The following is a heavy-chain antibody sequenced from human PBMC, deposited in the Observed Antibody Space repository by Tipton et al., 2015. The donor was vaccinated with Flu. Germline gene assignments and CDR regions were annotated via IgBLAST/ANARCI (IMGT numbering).Heavy chain of an antibody. V-gene: IGHV4-4*07. J-gene: IGHJ5*02. D-gene: IGHD2-15*01. CDR2: IYTSGST. Sequence: TLSLTCTVSGGSISNYYWTWIRQPAGKGLEWIGRIYTSGSTNYNPSLKSRVTMSADTSKNQFSLKLSSVTAADTAVYYCAAVMVANWFDPWGQGTLVTVSS. CDR1: GGSISNYY. CDR3: AAVMVANWFDP.